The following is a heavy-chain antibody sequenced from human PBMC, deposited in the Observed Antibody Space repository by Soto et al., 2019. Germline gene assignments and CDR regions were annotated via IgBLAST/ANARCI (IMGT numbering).Heavy chain of an antibody. Sequence: QVQLVQSGAEVNKPGSSVKVSCTASGGTFNNYTISWVRQAPGQGLEWMGRVIPILGITNYAQKFQDRVTVTEDKSTSSAYMELRRVASEDTSVYYCARGDCSSSSCYEGRMDFWGQGTLVAVSS. CDR1: GGTFNNYT. J-gene: IGHJ4*02. CDR3: ARGDCSSSSCYEGRMDF. D-gene: IGHD2-2*01. CDR2: VIPILGIT. V-gene: IGHV1-69*02.